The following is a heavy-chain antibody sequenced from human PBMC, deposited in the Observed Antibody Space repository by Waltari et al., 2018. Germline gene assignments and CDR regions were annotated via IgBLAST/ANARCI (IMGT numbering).Heavy chain of an antibody. CDR3: AREGRRAAAGRRGFDY. V-gene: IGHV4-4*07. Sequence: QVQLQESGPGLVKPSETLSLTCTVSGGSISSYYWSWIRQPAGKGLEWIGRIYTSGSTNYNPSLKSRVTMSVDTSKNQCSLKLSSVTAADTAVYYCAREGRRAAAGRRGFDYWGQGTLVTVSS. CDR1: GGSISSYY. CDR2: IYTSGST. J-gene: IGHJ4*02. D-gene: IGHD6-13*01.